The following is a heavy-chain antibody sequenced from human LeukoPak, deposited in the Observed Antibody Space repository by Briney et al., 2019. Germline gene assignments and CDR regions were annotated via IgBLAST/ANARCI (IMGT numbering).Heavy chain of an antibody. D-gene: IGHD6-13*01. J-gene: IGHJ4*02. CDR1: GFTFSSDA. V-gene: IGHV3-23*01. Sequence: QAGGSLRLSCAASGFTFSSDAMTWVRQAPGEGLEWVSTISGSTNYTYYADSVKGRFTISRDNSQNTVSLQMNSLRAEDTAVYYCAKDSGWYYFDYWGQGTLVTVSS. CDR2: ISGSTNYT. CDR3: AKDSGWYYFDY.